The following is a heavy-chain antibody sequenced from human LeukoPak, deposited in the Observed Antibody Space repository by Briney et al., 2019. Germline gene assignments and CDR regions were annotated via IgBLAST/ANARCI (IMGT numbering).Heavy chain of an antibody. CDR3: ARVGFGELLSQHIDY. D-gene: IGHD3-10*01. Sequence: SETLSLTCAVYGGSFSGYYWGWIRQPPGKGLEWIGSIYHSGSTYYNPSLKSRVTISVDTSKNQFSLKLSSVTAADTAVYYCARVGFGELLSQHIDYWGQGTLVTVSS. CDR2: IYHSGST. V-gene: IGHV4-38-2*01. CDR1: GGSFSGYY. J-gene: IGHJ4*02.